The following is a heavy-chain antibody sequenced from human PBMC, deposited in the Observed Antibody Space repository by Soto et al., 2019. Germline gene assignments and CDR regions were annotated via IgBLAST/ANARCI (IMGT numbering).Heavy chain of an antibody. CDR2: ISYSGST. CDR1: GGSISSGGYY. Sequence: SETLSLTCTVSGGSISSGGYYWTWIRQHPGKGLEWIGYISYSGSTYYNPSLRSRVTMSLDTSKSQFSLNLSFVTAADTAVYYCARDLRLGYCSGGSCPDSYYGMDVWGQGTTVTVSS. J-gene: IGHJ6*02. V-gene: IGHV4-31*03. CDR3: ARDLRLGYCSGGSCPDSYYGMDV. D-gene: IGHD2-15*01.